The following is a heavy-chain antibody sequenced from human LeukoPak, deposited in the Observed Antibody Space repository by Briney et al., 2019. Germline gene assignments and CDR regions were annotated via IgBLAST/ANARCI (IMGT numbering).Heavy chain of an antibody. CDR2: IKKDGSEK. CDR3: ARSCAGDCYAYGY. J-gene: IGHJ4*02. CDR1: GFSFSSFW. D-gene: IGHD2-21*02. Sequence: GGSLRLSCATSGFSFSSFWMSWVRQAPGKGLEWVANIKKDGSEKYYVDSVQGRFTISRDNAKNTLYLQMNSLRAEDTAVYYCARSCAGDCYAYGYWGQGTLVTVSS. V-gene: IGHV3-7*01.